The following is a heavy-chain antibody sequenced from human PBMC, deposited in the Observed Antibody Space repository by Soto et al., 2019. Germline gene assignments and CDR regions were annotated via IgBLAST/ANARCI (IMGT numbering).Heavy chain of an antibody. CDR2: IYYSGST. CDR3: AREPLIYCSGGSCYHQEYGMDV. J-gene: IGHJ6*02. D-gene: IGHD2-15*01. Sequence: PSETLSLTCPVSGGSISSGDYYWSWIRQPPGKGLEWIGYIYYSGSTYYNPSLKSRVTISVDTSKNQFSLKLSSVTAADTAVYYCAREPLIYCSGGSCYHQEYGMDVWGQGTTVTVSS. CDR1: GGSISSGDYY. V-gene: IGHV4-30-4*01.